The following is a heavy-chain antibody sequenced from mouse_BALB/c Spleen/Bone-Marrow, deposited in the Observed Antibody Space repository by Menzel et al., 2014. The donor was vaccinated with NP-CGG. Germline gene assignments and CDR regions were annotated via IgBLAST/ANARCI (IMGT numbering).Heavy chain of an antibody. Sequence: EVQVVESGGGLVQPGGSMKLSCVASGFTFSNYWMNWVRQSPEKGLEWVAEIRLKSNNYATHYAESVKGRLTISRDDSKSSVYLQMNNLRAEDTGIYYCTTGFAYWGQGTLVTVSA. CDR3: TTGFAY. CDR1: GFTFSNYW. V-gene: IGHV6-6*02. CDR2: IRLKSNNYAT. J-gene: IGHJ3*01.